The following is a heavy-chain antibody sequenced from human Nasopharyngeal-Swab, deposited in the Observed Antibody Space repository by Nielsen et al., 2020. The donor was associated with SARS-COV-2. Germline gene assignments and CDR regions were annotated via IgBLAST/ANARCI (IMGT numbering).Heavy chain of an antibody. CDR3: AKDGDWNYRFWFSF. D-gene: IGHD2-21*02. CDR1: GFTFSSSD. V-gene: IGHV3-23*01. Sequence: GGSLRLSCAASGFTFSSSDMSWVRQAPGKGLEGLSTISGHTGNSYYRDSVRGRFTISRDNPKNTLYLQLNSLRAEDTAVYYCAKDGDWNYRFWFSFWGQGTLVTVSS. J-gene: IGHJ4*02. CDR2: ISGHTGNS.